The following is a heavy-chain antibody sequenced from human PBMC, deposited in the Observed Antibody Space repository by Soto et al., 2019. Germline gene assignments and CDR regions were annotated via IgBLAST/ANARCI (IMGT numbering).Heavy chain of an antibody. Sequence: QVQLQESGPGLVKPSQTLSLTCTVSGGSISSGDYYWCWIRQPPGKGLEWLGYIYYSGSTYYNPSLKSRVTISVDTSKNQFALKLSSVTAADTAVYYCARERPDGSRLAPWGQGTLVTVSS. J-gene: IGHJ5*02. D-gene: IGHD6-13*01. CDR3: ARERPDGSRLAP. V-gene: IGHV4-30-4*01. CDR1: GGSISSGDYY. CDR2: IYYSGST.